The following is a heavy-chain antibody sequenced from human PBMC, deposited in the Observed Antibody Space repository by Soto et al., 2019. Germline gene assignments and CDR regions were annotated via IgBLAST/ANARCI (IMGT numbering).Heavy chain of an antibody. CDR3: AKDPYDSLTGYNNWFAP. D-gene: IGHD3-9*01. Sequence: PGGSLRRSCAAAGVTFRNYAMDWVRQAPGKGLEWVAGISWNSGNIDFGDSVKGRFTISRDNAKNSLYLLMNSLRPEDTAVSYGAKDPYDSLTGYNNWFAPWGQGT. J-gene: IGHJ5*02. CDR1: GVTFRNYA. CDR2: ISWNSGNI. V-gene: IGHV3-9*01.